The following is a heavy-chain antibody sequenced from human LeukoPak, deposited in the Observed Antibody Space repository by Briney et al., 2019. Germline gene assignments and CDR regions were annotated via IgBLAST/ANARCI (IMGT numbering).Heavy chain of an antibody. CDR2: MNPKSGNG. J-gene: IGHJ6*03. V-gene: IGHV1-8*01. CDR1: GYIFSNYD. Sequence: ASVKVSCRTSGYIFSNYDINWVRRATGQGLEWMGWMNPKSGNGGYAQNFQGRVTITRNTSISTAYMELSSLRSEDTAVYYCARGSIAAAGTSYYYYMDVWGKGTTVTVSS. CDR3: ARGSIAAAGTSYYYYMDV. D-gene: IGHD6-13*01.